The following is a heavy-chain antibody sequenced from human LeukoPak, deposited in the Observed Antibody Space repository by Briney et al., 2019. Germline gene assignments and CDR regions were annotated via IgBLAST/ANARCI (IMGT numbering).Heavy chain of an antibody. J-gene: IGHJ4*02. CDR2: IYYSGST. CDR3: ARGNSNWGSEDY. V-gene: IGHV4-59*01. D-gene: IGHD7-27*01. Sequence: SETLSLTCTVSSGSISSYYWSWIRQPPGKGLEWVGYIYYSGSTNYNPSPKSRVTISVDTSKNHFSLRLSSVTAADTAVYYCARGNSNWGSEDYWGQGTLVTVSS. CDR1: SGSISSYY.